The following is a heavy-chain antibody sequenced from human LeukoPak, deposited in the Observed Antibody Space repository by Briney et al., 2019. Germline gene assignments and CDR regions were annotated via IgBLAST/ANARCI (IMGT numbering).Heavy chain of an antibody. D-gene: IGHD3-3*01. CDR3: ARLPRYDYNWFDP. CDR2: INPSDSYT. J-gene: IGHJ5*02. Sequence: GESLKISCKGSGYSFTSYWIIWVRQMPGKGLEWMGTINPSDSYTNYSPSSQGHVTISADRSISAAYLQWSSLKTSDTAMYYCARLPRYDYNWFDPWGQGTLVTVSS. CDR1: GYSFTSYW. V-gene: IGHV5-10-1*01.